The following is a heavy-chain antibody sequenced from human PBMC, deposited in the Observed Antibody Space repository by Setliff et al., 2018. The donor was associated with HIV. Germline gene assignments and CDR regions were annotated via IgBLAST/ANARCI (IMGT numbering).Heavy chain of an antibody. CDR2: ISSSGSTI. Sequence: GGSLRLSCAASGFTFSSYEMNWVRQAPGKGPEWVSYISSSGSTIYYADSVKGRFTISRDNDKNSLYLQMNSLRAEDTAVYYCASVLRYYGSGSYPFGYWGQGTLVTVSS. J-gene: IGHJ4*02. V-gene: IGHV3-48*03. D-gene: IGHD3-10*01. CDR1: GFTFSSYE. CDR3: ASVLRYYGSGSYPFGY.